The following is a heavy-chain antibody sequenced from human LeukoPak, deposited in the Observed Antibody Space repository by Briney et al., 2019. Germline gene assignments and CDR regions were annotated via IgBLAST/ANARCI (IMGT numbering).Heavy chain of an antibody. D-gene: IGHD2-2*01. CDR1: GFTFSSYA. Sequence: GSLRLSCAASGFTFSSYAMSWVRQAPGKGLEWVSAISGSGGSTYYADSVKGRFTISRDNSKNTLYLQMNSLRAEDTAVYYCAKGDSVVVPAAIFYSDAFDIWGQGTMVTVSS. V-gene: IGHV3-23*01. CDR3: AKGDSVVVPAAIFYSDAFDI. CDR2: ISGSGGST. J-gene: IGHJ3*02.